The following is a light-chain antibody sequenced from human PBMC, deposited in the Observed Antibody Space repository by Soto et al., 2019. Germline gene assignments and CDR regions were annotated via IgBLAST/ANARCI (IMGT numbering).Light chain of an antibody. CDR2: GAS. V-gene: IGKV3-15*01. CDR1: QSISNN. J-gene: IGKJ4*01. Sequence: EIVMTQSPATLSVSPGEGVTLSCRASQSISNNLAWYQQKPGQAPRLLIYGASNRAAGVAARFSGSGSGTEFTLSITSLQSEDVAVYYCQQYDNWPPLTFGGGTRVDIQ. CDR3: QQYDNWPPLT.